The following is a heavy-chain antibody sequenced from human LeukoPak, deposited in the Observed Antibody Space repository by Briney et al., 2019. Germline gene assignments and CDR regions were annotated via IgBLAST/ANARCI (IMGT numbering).Heavy chain of an antibody. D-gene: IGHD3-10*01. CDR1: GFTVSSNS. CDR3: ARDLVGYYGSGPYYYGMDV. Sequence: GGSLRLSCAASGFTVSSNSMSWVRQAPGKGLEWVSVIYSGGSTYYADSVKGRFTISRHNSKNTLYLQMNSLRAEDTAVYYCARDLVGYYGSGPYYYGMDVWGQGTTVTVSS. V-gene: IGHV3-53*04. J-gene: IGHJ6*02. CDR2: IYSGGST.